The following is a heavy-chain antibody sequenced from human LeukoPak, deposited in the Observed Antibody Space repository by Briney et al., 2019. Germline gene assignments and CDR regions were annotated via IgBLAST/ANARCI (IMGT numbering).Heavy chain of an antibody. CDR3: AREFWGTMVRGAAMDV. V-gene: IGHV1-69*17. J-gene: IGHJ6*02. CDR2: IIPAFCIP. Sequence: GSSVKVSCKASGGTLNSYTMNWVRQAPGEGLEWMGAIIPAFCIPNYAQRFKDRVTITADKSTSTAYMELSSLRSEDTAVYYCAREFWGTMVRGAAMDVWGQGTTVTVSS. D-gene: IGHD3-10*01. CDR1: GGTLNSYT.